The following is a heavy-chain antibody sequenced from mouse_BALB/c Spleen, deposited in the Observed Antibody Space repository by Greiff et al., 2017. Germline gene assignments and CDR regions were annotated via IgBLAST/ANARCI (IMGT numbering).Heavy chain of an antibody. CDR2: ISDGGSYT. V-gene: IGHV5-4*02. Sequence: EVHLVESGGGLVKPGGSLKLSCAASGFTFSDYYMYWVRQTPEKRLEWVATISDGGSYTYYPDSVKGRFTISRDNAKNNLYLQMSSLKSEDTAMYYCARGNYYRYEEGFAYWGQGTLVTVSA. J-gene: IGHJ3*01. CDR3: ARGNYYRYEEGFAY. CDR1: GFTFSDYY. D-gene: IGHD2-14*01.